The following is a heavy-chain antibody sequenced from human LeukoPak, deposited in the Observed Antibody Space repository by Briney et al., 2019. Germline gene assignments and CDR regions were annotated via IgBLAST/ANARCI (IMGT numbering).Heavy chain of an antibody. D-gene: IGHD2-8*01. CDR2: IYYSGST. Sequence: SETLSLTCTVSGGSISSYYWSWIRQPPGKGLEWVGYIYYSGSTNYNPSLKSRVTISLDTSKNQFSLKLRSVTAADTAVYYCARIMEDGDYFDYWGQGTLVTVSS. CDR1: GGSISSYY. CDR3: ARIMEDGDYFDY. J-gene: IGHJ4*02. V-gene: IGHV4-59*01.